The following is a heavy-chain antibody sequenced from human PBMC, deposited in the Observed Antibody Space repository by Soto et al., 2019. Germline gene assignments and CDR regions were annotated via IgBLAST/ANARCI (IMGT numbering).Heavy chain of an antibody. D-gene: IGHD3-16*01. CDR2: INWNGGST. Sequence: RAGGSLRLSCAASGFTFDDYGMSWVRQAPGKGLEWVSGINWNGGSTGYADSVKGRFTISRDNAKNSLYLQMNSLRAEDTALYYCARDAGFVAMGDXFDYWGQGTLVTVSS. CDR1: GFTFDDYG. V-gene: IGHV3-20*04. J-gene: IGHJ4*02. CDR3: ARDAGFVAMGDXFDY.